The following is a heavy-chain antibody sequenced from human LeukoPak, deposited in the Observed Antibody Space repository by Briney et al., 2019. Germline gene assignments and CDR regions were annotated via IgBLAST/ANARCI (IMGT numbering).Heavy chain of an antibody. V-gene: IGHV4-61*02. CDR2: IYTSGST. Sequence: SETLSLTCTVSGGSISSGSYYWSWIRQPAGKGLEWIGRIYTSGSTNYNPSLKSRVTISVDTSKNQFSLKLSSVTAADTAVYYCAGGYDLWGQGTLVTVSS. D-gene: IGHD5-12*01. J-gene: IGHJ4*02. CDR3: AGGYDL. CDR1: GGSISSGSYY.